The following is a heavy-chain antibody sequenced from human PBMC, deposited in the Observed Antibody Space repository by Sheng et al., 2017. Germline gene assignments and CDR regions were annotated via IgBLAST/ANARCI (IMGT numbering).Heavy chain of an antibody. Sequence: QVQLVQSGAEVKKPGSSVKVSCKASGGTFSSYAISWVRQAPGQGLEWMGGIIPIFGTANYAQKFQGRVTITTDESTSTAYMELSSLRSEDTAVYYCARPRNRYSGYDWFEDAFDIWGQGTMVTVSS. CDR2: IIPIFGTA. CDR1: GGTFSSYA. J-gene: IGHJ3*02. D-gene: IGHD5-12*01. CDR3: ARPRNRYSGYDWFEDAFDI. V-gene: IGHV1-69*05.